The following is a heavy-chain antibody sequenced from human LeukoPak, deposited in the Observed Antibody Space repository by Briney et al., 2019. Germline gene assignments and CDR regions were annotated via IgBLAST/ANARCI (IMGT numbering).Heavy chain of an antibody. CDR3: ARGGYSSGWYLFFGL. V-gene: IGHV4-38-2*01. J-gene: IGHJ2*01. CDR1: GYTINSGYF. Sequence: ETLTLTCAASGYTINSGYFRCWLQPPPGGLLEFIGIIYHSGTTYYNPSLKSRVTISVDTSNNQFSLKLSSVTAADTAVYYCARGGYSSGWYLFFGLWGRGTLVTVSS. D-gene: IGHD6-19*01. CDR2: IYHSGTT.